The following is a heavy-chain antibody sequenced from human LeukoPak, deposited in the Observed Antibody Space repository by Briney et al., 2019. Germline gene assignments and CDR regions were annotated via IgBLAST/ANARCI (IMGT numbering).Heavy chain of an antibody. CDR3: APGSDLFDY. CDR2: ISSSTSYI. J-gene: IGHJ4*02. Sequence: GGSLRLSCAASGFTFTSYNMNWVRQAPGKGLEWVSSISSSTSYIYYADSLKGRFTISRDNAKNSLYLQMNSLRAEDTAVYYCAPGSDLFDYWGQGTLVTVSS. CDR1: GFTFTSYN. V-gene: IGHV3-21*01.